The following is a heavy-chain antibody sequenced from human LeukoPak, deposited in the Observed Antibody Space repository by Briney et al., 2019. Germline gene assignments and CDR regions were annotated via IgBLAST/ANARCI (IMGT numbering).Heavy chain of an antibody. Sequence: GGSLRLSCVASGFNFRTYAMDWVRQAPGKGLEWVGDISYDGGYASYAAAVRDRFTISRDNSKNTLFLQINSLRPEDAAVYYCATESSSRNWGQGTLVTVSS. CDR1: GFNFRTYA. CDR3: ATESSSRN. CDR2: ISYDGGYA. V-gene: IGHV3-30*04. J-gene: IGHJ4*02.